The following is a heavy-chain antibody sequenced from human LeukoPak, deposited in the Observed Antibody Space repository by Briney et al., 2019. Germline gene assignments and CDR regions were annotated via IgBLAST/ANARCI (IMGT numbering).Heavy chain of an antibody. CDR3: ARQYITGWQSFDY. V-gene: IGHV5-51*01. D-gene: IGHD6-19*01. Sequence: GESLKISCKPSGYSFTSSWIGWVRQMPGKSLEWMGIIYPGDSETIYCPSFQGQVTISVDKSFSTAYLQWSSLKASDTAMYYCARQYITGWQSFDYWGQGTLVTVSS. CDR1: GYSFTSSW. J-gene: IGHJ4*02. CDR2: IYPGDSET.